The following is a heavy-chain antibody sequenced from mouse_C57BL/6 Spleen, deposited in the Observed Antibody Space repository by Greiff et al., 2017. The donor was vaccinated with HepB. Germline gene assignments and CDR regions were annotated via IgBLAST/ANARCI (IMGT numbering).Heavy chain of an antibody. Sequence: EVQLQQSGPELVKPGASVKISCKASGYTFTDYYINWVKQSHGKSLEWIGDINPNNGGTSYNQKFKGKATLTVDKSSSTAYMELRSLTSEDSAVYYCARWLLSDYAMDYWGQGTSVTVSS. D-gene: IGHD2-3*01. J-gene: IGHJ4*01. V-gene: IGHV1-26*01. CDR3: ARWLLSDYAMDY. CDR2: INPNNGGT. CDR1: GYTFTDYY.